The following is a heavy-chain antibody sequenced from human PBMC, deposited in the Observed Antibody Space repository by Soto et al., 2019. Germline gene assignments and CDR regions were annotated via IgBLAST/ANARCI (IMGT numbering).Heavy chain of an antibody. CDR3: ARGSPMVRGPPSWFDP. V-gene: IGHV1-69*02. CDR1: GGTFSRYT. D-gene: IGHD3-10*01. Sequence: QVQLVQSGAEVKKPGSSVKVSCKASGGTFSRYTINWVRQAPGQGLEWMGRIIPIAAIANYTQKFQGRVTLPVDNSSTTAYMDLSTRRSTHPAVYYWARGSPMVRGPPSWFDPWGQGPLVTVSS. CDR2: IIPIAAIA. J-gene: IGHJ5*02.